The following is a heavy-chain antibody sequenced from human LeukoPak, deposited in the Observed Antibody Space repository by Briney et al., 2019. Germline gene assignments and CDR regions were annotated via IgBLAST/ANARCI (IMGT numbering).Heavy chain of an antibody. CDR1: GASIRNKF. D-gene: IGHD3-3*01. CDR3: ARDTSGYYGRYEH. V-gene: IGHV4-59*01. CDR2: ISYTGAT. Sequence: SETLSLTCDVSGASIRNKFWSWLRHPPGKALEWIGYISYTGATNYNPSLQSRVTISVDTSKNQLSLKLTSMTAADTAVYYCARDTSGYYGRYEHWGQGTLVTVSS. J-gene: IGHJ4*02.